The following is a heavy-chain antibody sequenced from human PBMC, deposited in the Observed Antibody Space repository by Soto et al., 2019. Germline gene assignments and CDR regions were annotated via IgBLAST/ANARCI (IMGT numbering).Heavy chain of an antibody. D-gene: IGHD3-10*01. CDR2: IKQDGSEK. V-gene: IGHV3-7*01. J-gene: IGHJ4*02. CDR3: ARDVMAYSYGSGSDYFDY. CDR1: GFTFSSYW. Sequence: EVQLVESGGGLVQPGGSLRLSCAASGFTFSSYWMSWVRQAPGKGLEWVANIKQDGSEKYYVDSVKGRFTISRDNAKNSLYLQMNSLRAEDTAVYYCARDVMAYSYGSGSDYFDYWGQGTLVTVSS.